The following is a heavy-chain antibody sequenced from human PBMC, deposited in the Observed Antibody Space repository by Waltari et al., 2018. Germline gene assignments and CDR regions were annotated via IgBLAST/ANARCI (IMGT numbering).Heavy chain of an antibody. CDR3: ASHERVVPVFIES. D-gene: IGHD3-22*01. J-gene: IGHJ1*01. CDR2: VFHSVTT. CDR1: GVSVSTPLLY. V-gene: IGHV4-39*01. Sequence: KESGPRLVKPSETLSLNCTVSGVSVSTPLLYWTWIRQSPGKGPEWSAGVFHSVTTYHHPSLRGQVSMSVDSARGQFSLKLYPVTAADTAVYFCASHERVVPVFIESWGQGILVTVSS.